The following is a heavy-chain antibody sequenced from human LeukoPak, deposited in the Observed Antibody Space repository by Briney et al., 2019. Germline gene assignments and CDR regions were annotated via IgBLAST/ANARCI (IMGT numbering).Heavy chain of an antibody. CDR2: ISGSGGST. CDR1: GFTFSSYA. V-gene: IGHV3-23*01. D-gene: IGHD2-2*02. J-gene: IGHJ4*02. CDR3: AKDGYCSSTSCYTAAEDY. Sequence: PGGSLRLSCAASGFTFSSYAMSWVRQAPGKGLEWVSAISGSGGSTYYADSVKGRFTISRDNSKNTLYLQMNSLRAEDTAVYYCAKDGYCSSTSCYTAAEDYWGQGTLVTVSS.